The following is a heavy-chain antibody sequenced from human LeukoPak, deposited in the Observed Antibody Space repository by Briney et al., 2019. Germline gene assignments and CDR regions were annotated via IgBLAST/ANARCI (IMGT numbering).Heavy chain of an antibody. D-gene: IGHD2-15*01. CDR1: GGSFSNYY. CDR3: ARGPVYCSGGNCYAYYFDY. J-gene: IGHJ4*02. V-gene: IGHV4-34*01. CDR2: INHSGST. Sequence: SETLSLTCAVYGGSFSNYYWNWIRQPPGKGLEWIGEINHSGSTNYNPSLKSRVTISVDTSKNQFSLKLSSVTAADTAIHYCARGPVYCSGGNCYAYYFDYWGRGTLVTVSS.